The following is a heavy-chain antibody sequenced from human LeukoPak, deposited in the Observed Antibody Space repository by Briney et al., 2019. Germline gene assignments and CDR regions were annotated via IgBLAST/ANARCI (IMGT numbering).Heavy chain of an antibody. CDR1: GGSITQTNY. D-gene: IGHD3-10*01. CDR2: VNLQGST. J-gene: IGHJ4*02. V-gene: IGHV4-4*02. Sequence: SGTLSLTCDVSGGSITQTNYWTWVRQPPGKGLEWIGEVNLQGSTNYNPSLMRRVAISVDTSANHVSLQLTSVTAADTAVYYCAREPRITMVRGVIIGYFDYWGQGTLVTASS. CDR3: AREPRITMVRGVIIGYFDY.